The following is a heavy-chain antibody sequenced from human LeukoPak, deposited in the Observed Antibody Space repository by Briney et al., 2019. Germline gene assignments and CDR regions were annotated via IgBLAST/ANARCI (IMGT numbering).Heavy chain of an antibody. D-gene: IGHD6-13*01. CDR3: ARSQGSSWPYYYYGMDV. J-gene: IGHJ6*02. Sequence: ASVKVSCKASGYTFTSYDINWVRQAPGQGLEWMGWMNPNSGNTGYAQKFQGRVTMTRNTSISTAYMELSSLRSEDTAVYYCARSQGSSWPYYYYGMDVWGQGTTVTVSS. V-gene: IGHV1-8*01. CDR1: GYTFTSYD. CDR2: MNPNSGNT.